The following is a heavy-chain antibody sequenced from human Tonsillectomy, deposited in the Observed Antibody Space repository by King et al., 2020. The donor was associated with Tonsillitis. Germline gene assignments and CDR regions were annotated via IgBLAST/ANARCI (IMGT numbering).Heavy chain of an antibody. J-gene: IGHJ4*02. CDR3: ARLCYYASSDYYHPYYFDY. CDR2: ISYSGST. CDR1: GDSINSINYY. D-gene: IGHD3-22*01. V-gene: IGHV4-39*07. Sequence: QLQESGPGLVKPSETLSLTCTVSGDSINSINYYWGWIRQPPGKGLEWIGSISYSGSTYYNPSLKSRVTISVDTSKNQFSLKLSSVTAADTAVYYCARLCYYASSDYYHPYYFDYWGQGTLVTVSS.